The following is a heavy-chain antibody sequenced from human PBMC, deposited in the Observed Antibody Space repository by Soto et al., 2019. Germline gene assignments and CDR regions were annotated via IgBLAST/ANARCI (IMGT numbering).Heavy chain of an antibody. CDR1: GGSFSGYY. D-gene: IGHD2-15*01. Sequence: SETLSLTCAVYGGSFSGYYWTWIRQPPGTGLEWIGSIYYSGITYYNPSLKSRVTISVDTSKNQFSLKLSSVTAADTVVYYCARHTPAISISDHWGQGTLVTVSS. J-gene: IGHJ4*02. CDR3: ARHTPAISISDH. V-gene: IGHV4-34*01. CDR2: IYYSGIT.